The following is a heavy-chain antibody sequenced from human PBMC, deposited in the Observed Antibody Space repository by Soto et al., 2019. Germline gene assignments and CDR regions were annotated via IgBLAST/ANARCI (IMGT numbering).Heavy chain of an antibody. CDR2: IKQDGGEK. Sequence: GGSLRLSCAASGFTFSSYWMSWVRQAPGKGLEWVANIKQDGGEKNYVDSVKGRFTISRDNAKKSLYLQMNSLRAEDTAVYYCGRDLKDWDSGSYSYDYWGQGT. CDR3: GRDLKDWDSGSYSYDY. J-gene: IGHJ4*02. D-gene: IGHD1-26*01. CDR1: GFTFSSYW. V-gene: IGHV3-7*04.